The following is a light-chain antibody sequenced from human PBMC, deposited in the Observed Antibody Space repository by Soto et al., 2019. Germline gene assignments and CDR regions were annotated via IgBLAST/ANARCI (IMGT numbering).Light chain of an antibody. Sequence: IVMTQSPATLSVSPGERATLSCRASQSVSSNLAWYQQKPGQAPRLLIYGASSRATGIPDRFSGSGSGTDFTLTISSLQSEDFAVYYCQQYNNWPQALTFGGGTKVDI. CDR3: QQYNNWPQALT. V-gene: IGKV3D-15*01. J-gene: IGKJ4*01. CDR2: GAS. CDR1: QSVSSN.